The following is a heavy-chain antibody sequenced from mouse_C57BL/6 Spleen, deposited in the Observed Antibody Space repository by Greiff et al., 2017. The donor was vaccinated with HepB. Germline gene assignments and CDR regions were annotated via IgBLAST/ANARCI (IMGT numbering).Heavy chain of an antibody. J-gene: IGHJ2*01. Sequence: LQESGAELARPGASVKLSCKASGYTFTSYGISWVKQRTGQGLEWIGEIYPRSGNTYYNEKFKGKATLTADKSSSTAYMELRSLTSEDSAVYFCARWGTTVVENYFDYWGQGTTLTVSS. D-gene: IGHD1-1*01. V-gene: IGHV1-81*01. CDR1: GYTFTSYG. CDR2: IYPRSGNT. CDR3: ARWGTTVVENYFDY.